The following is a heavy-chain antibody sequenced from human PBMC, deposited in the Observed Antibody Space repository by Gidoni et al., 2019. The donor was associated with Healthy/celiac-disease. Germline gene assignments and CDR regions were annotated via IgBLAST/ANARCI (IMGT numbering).Heavy chain of an antibody. CDR3: DRDGPGIAVARGAFDI. CDR2: INPSGGST. Sequence: QVQLVQSGAEVKKPGASVKVSCKASGYTFTSYYMHWVRQAPGQGLEWMGIINPSGGSTSYAQKLQGRGTMTRDTSTSTGYMELSSLRSEDTAVYYWDRDGPGIAVARGAFDIWGQGTMVTVSS. J-gene: IGHJ3*02. D-gene: IGHD6-19*01. V-gene: IGHV1-46*03. CDR1: GYTFTSYY.